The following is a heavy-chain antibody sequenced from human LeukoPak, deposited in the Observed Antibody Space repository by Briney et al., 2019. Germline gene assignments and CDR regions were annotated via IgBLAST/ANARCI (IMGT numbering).Heavy chain of an antibody. D-gene: IGHD2-15*01. J-gene: IGHJ3*02. CDR1: DESFSDYY. CDR3: AGRGRRFCSGGHCHRTSAFDI. Sequence: PSETLSLTCAVYDESFSDYYWNWLRQPPGKGLEWSGEINHSGSTNYIPSLRSRVTISVDKSKNQSLLRRKCVTAADTAFYYCAGRGRRFCSGGHCHRTSAFDIWGHGTMVIVSS. CDR2: INHSGST. V-gene: IGHV4-34*01.